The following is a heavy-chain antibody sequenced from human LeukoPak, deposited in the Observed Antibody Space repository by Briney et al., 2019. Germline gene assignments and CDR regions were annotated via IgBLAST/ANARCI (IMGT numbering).Heavy chain of an antibody. CDR2: ICTYTGYS. D-gene: IGHD6-19*01. V-gene: IGHV1-18*01. CDR1: GYTFTSSG. J-gene: IGHJ4*02. Sequence: ASVKVSCKASGYTFTSSGISWVRQAPGQGLEWMGWICTYTGYSKYAQNLQGRVTMTADTSTTTAYMELSSLRSDDTAMYYCAKNSSGGYSDYWGQGTLVTVSS. CDR3: AKNSSGGYSDY.